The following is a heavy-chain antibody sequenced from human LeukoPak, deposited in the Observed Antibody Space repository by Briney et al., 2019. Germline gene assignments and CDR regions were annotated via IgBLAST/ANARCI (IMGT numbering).Heavy chain of an antibody. CDR3: AREVSLGYFDY. CDR2: ISPSADIT. V-gene: IGHV3-23*01. Sequence: GGSLRLSCAASGFTFSSHGMNWVRQAPGKGLEWISGISPSADITYYADSVKGRFTISRDNSKNSLYLQMNSLRAEDTAVYYCAREVSLGYFDYWGQGTLVTVSS. CDR1: GFTFSSHG. J-gene: IGHJ4*02.